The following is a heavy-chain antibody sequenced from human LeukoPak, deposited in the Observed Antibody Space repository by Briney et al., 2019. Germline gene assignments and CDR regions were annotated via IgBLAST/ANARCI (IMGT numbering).Heavy chain of an antibody. CDR2: IIPIFGTE. CDR1: GGTFSSYA. CDR3: ARTRYYDSSGGDY. J-gene: IGHJ4*02. V-gene: IGHV1-69*05. Sequence: GASVKVSCKASGGTFSSYAISWVRQAPGQGLEWMGRIIPIFGTENYEQKFQGRVMITTDESTSTAYMELSSLRSEDTAVYYCARTRYYDSSGGDYWGQGTLVTVSS. D-gene: IGHD3-22*01.